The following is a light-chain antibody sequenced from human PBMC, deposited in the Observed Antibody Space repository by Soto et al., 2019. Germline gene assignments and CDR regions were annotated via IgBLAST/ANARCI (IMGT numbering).Light chain of an antibody. J-gene: IGKJ1*01. CDR2: GAS. CDR3: QHYNNWPPWT. V-gene: IGKV3-15*01. Sequence: IVMTQSPATLSVSPGERATLSCRASQSVSSNLAWYQQKPGQAPRLLIYGASTRATGIPARFSGSGSGTEFTLTISSLQSEDFAVYYCQHYNNWPPWTFGQGTKWISN. CDR1: QSVSSN.